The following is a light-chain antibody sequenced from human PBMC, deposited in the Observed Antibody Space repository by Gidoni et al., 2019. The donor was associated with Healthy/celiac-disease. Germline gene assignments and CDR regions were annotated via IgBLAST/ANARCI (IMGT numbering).Light chain of an antibody. CDR1: QSVSSN. V-gene: IGKV3-15*01. J-gene: IGKJ2*01. CDR3: QQYNNWPPYT. Sequence: EIVMTQSPATLSVSPGERATLSCRASQSVSSNLAWYQQKPGQAPRLLIYGASTRATGIPARFSGSGSGTAFTLTIISLQSADFAVYYCQQYNNWPPYTFGQGTKLEIK. CDR2: GAS.